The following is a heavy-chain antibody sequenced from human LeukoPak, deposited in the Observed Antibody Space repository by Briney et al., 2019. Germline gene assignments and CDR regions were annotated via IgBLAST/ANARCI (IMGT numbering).Heavy chain of an antibody. CDR1: GFSFSSYG. CDR2: ISAYNGKT. J-gene: IGHJ4*02. D-gene: IGHD1-26*01. CDR3: ARGGALTSFDS. Sequence: ASVRVSCKASGFSFSSYGFSWVRQAPGQGLEWMGWISAYNGKTNYAQKFQGRVTMTTDTSTTTVYMDLRSLRSDDTAVYFCARGGALTSFDSCGQGTLITVSS. V-gene: IGHV1-18*01.